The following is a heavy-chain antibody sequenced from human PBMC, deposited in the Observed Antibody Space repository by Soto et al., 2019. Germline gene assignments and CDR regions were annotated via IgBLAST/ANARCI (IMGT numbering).Heavy chain of an antibody. D-gene: IGHD3-10*01. CDR2: IYYSGST. V-gene: IGHV4-59*01. CDR3: ARVTRLWFGEGNALNWFDP. J-gene: IGHJ5*02. Sequence: LSLTCTVSGGSISSYYWSWIRQPPGKGLEWIGYIYYSGSTNYNPSLKSRVTISVDTSKNQFSLKLSSVTAADTAVYYCARVTRLWFGEGNALNWFDPWGQGTLVTVSS. CDR1: GGSISSYY.